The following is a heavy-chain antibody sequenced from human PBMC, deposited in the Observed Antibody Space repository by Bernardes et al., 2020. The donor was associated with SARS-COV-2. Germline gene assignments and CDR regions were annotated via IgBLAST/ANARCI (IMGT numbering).Heavy chain of an antibody. Sequence: GSLRLSCAASGFTFRSYWMHWVRQAPGKGLEWVSRIKSDGSSTSYADSVKGRFTISRDNAKNTLYLQMNSLRAEDSAVYYCARDRHRVVIPEGVEGTDNRFDPWGQGTLLTVSS. CDR2: IKSDGSST. V-gene: IGHV3-74*01. J-gene: IGHJ5*02. D-gene: IGHD2-2*01. CDR1: GFTFRSYW. CDR3: ARDRHRVVIPEGVEGTDNRFDP.